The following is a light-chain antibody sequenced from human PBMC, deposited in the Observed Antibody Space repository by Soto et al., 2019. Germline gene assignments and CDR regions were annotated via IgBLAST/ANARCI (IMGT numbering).Light chain of an antibody. CDR3: AAWDDSLSGYVV. Sequence: QPVLTQPPSASGPPGQRVTISCSGSSSNIGSNYVYWYQQLPGTAPKLLIYRNNQRPSGVPDRFSGSKSGTSASLAISGLRSEDEADYYCAAWDDSLSGYVVFGGGTKLTVL. CDR1: SSNIGSNY. CDR2: RNN. V-gene: IGLV1-47*01. J-gene: IGLJ2*01.